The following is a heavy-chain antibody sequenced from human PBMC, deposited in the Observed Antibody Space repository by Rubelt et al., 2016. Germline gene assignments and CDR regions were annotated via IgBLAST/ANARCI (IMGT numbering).Heavy chain of an antibody. J-gene: IGHJ4*02. V-gene: IGHV3-74*01. CDR2: IDTDGRIT. CDR1: GFTFSSYA. Sequence: EVQLLDSGGGLVQPGGSLNLSCSASGFTFSSYAMSWVRQAPGKGLVWVSRIDTDGRITNYADSVEGRFTISRDNAKNTLYLQMNSLRGEDTAVYYCVRDTGGKEGYWGQGTLVTISS. CDR3: VRDTGGKEGY. D-gene: IGHD4-17*01.